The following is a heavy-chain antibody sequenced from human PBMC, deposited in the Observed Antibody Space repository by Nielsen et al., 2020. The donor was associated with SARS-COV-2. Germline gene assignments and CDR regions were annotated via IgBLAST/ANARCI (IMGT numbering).Heavy chain of an antibody. V-gene: IGHV3-21*01. CDR3: ARGRPLYSSGWYQDY. CDR1: GFTFSSHS. J-gene: IGHJ4*02. D-gene: IGHD6-19*01. CDR2: ISGSGNYI. Sequence: GGSLRLSCAASGFTFSSHSMHWVRQAPGKGLEWVSYISGSGNYIYYADSLKGRFTISRDNAKNSLYLQMNSLRAGDTAVYYCARGRPLYSSGWYQDYWGQGTLVTVSS.